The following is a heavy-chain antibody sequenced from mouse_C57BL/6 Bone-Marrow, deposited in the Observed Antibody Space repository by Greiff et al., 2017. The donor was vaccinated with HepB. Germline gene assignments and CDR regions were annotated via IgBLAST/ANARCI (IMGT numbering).Heavy chain of an antibody. V-gene: IGHV1-64*01. J-gene: IGHJ1*01. D-gene: IGHD2-3*01. CDR3: ARSGWLLRYFDG. CDR1: GYTFTSYW. Sequence: QVQLQQPGAELVKPGASVTLSCKASGYTFTSYWMHWVKQRPGQGLEWIGMIHPNSGSTNYNEKFKSKPTLTVDKSSSTPYMQLSSLTSEESAVYYCARSGWLLRYFDGWGAATTVTVSS. CDR2: IHPNSGST.